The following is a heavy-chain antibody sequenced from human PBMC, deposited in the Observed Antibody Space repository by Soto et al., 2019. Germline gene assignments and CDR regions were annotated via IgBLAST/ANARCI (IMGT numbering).Heavy chain of an antibody. CDR1: GFTFSSYG. CDR3: ARERALAGDAFDI. V-gene: IGHV3-33*01. CDR2: IWYDGSNK. Sequence: QPGGSLRLSCAASGFTFSSYGMHWVRQAPGKGLEWVAVIWYDGSNKYYADSVKGRFTISRDNSKNTLYLQMNSLRAEDTAMYYCARERALAGDAFDIWGQGTMVTVSS. J-gene: IGHJ3*02. D-gene: IGHD3-3*02.